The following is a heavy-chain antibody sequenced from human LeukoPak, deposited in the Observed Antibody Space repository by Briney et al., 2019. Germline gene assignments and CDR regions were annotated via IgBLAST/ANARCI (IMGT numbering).Heavy chain of an antibody. CDR3: ARDRYYYDSSGYSRFDY. Sequence: SSETLSLTRTVSGGSISSYYWSWIRQPAGKGLEWIGRMHTSGSTNYNPSLKSRVTMSVDTSKNQFSLKLSSVTAADTAVYYCARDRYYYDSSGYSRFDYWGQGTLVTVSS. J-gene: IGHJ4*02. V-gene: IGHV4-4*07. D-gene: IGHD3-22*01. CDR2: MHTSGST. CDR1: GGSISSYY.